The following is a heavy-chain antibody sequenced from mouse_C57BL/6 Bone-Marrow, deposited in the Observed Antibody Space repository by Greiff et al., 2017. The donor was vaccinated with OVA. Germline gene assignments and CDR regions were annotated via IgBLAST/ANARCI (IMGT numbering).Heavy chain of an antibody. Sequence: QVQLQQSGAELVRPGSSVKLSCKASGYTFTSYWMDWVKQRPGQGLEWIGNIYPSDSETHYNQKFKDKATLTVDKSSSTAYMQLSSLTSEDSAVYYGARRLGHPYYFDYWGQGTTLTVSS. CDR3: ARRLGHPYYFDY. CDR2: IYPSDSET. D-gene: IGHD4-1*01. J-gene: IGHJ2*01. V-gene: IGHV1-61*01. CDR1: GYTFTSYW.